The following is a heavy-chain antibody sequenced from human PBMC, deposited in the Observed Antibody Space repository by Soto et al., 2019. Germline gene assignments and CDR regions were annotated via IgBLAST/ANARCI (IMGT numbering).Heavy chain of an antibody. CDR2: IFYSGST. J-gene: IGHJ4*02. V-gene: IGHV4-59*01. CDR3: ARENGLRPSLTYGTFDY. D-gene: IGHD3-10*01. Sequence: SETLSLTCTGSGGSISSYYWSWIRQPPGKGLEWIGYIFYSGSTTYNPSLKSRVTISVDTSKNQFSLKLTSVTAADTAVYYCARENGLRPSLTYGTFDYWGRGTLVTVSS. CDR1: GGSISSYY.